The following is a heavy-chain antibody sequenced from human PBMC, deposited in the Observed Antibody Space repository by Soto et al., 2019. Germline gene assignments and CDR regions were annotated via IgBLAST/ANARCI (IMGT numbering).Heavy chain of an antibody. CDR1: GFTFSSYS. J-gene: IGHJ5*02. CDR3: ATYYYDSSGYPRGFDP. Sequence: AGGSLRLSCAASGFTFSSYSMNWVRQAPGKGLEWVSYISSSSSTIYYADSVKGRFTISRDNAKNSLYLQMNSLRAEDTAVYYCATYYYDSSGYPRGFDPWGQGTLVTVSS. V-gene: IGHV3-48*01. CDR2: ISSSSSTI. D-gene: IGHD3-22*01.